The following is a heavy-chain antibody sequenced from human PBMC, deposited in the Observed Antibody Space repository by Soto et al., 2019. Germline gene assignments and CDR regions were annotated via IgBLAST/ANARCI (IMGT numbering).Heavy chain of an antibody. Sequence: QVQLVQSGAEVKKPGSSVKVSCKASGGTFSSYAISWVRQAPGQGLEWMGGIIPIFGTANYAQQFQGRVTMTADESTSTAYMELSSLRSEDTDVYYCARARLPFDYYYYYGMDVWGQGTTVTVSS. CDR3: ARARLPFDYYYYYGMDV. CDR1: GGTFSSYA. V-gene: IGHV1-69*01. J-gene: IGHJ6*02. CDR2: IIPIFGTA.